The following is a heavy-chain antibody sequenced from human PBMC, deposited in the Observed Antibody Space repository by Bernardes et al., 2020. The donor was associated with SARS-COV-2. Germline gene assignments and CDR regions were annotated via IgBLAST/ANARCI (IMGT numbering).Heavy chain of an antibody. CDR3: ARGAPRYCSSTSCLIYYYYYMDV. CDR1: GGSFSGYY. D-gene: IGHD2-2*01. Sequence: SETLSLTCAVYGGSFSGYYWSWIRQPPGKGLEWIGEINHSGSTNYNPSLKSRVTISVDTSKNQFSLKLSSVTAADTAVYYCARGAPRYCSSTSCLIYYYYYMDVWGKGTTVTVSS. CDR2: INHSGST. J-gene: IGHJ6*03. V-gene: IGHV4-34*01.